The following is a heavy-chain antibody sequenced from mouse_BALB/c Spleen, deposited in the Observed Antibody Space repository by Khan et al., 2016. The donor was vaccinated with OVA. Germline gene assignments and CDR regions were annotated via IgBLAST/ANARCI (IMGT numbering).Heavy chain of an antibody. V-gene: IGHV1S136*01. Sequence: LQLKQSGPELVEPGASVKMSCKASGYTFTNYVMHWVKQKPGQGLEWIGYINPYNAGTRYNERFKGKATLTSDISSTTAYMELSSLTSEDSAVYYCAREASSWDFSFPYWGQGTLVTVSA. CDR3: AREASSWDFSFPY. CDR1: GYTFTNYV. D-gene: IGHD4-1*01. J-gene: IGHJ3*01. CDR2: INPYNAGT.